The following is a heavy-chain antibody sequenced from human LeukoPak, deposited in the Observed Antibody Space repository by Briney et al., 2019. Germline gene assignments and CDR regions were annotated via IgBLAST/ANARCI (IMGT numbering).Heavy chain of an antibody. CDR2: IYYSGST. CDR1: GGSISSYY. CDR3: ARTQARHYYDSSGYRIMGNWFDP. V-gene: IGHV4-59*01. Sequence: SDTLSLTCTVSGGSISSYYWSWIRQPPGKGLEWIGYIYYSGSTSYNPSLKSRVTISVDTSKNQFSLKLSSVTAADTAVYYCARTQARHYYDSSGYRIMGNWFDPWGQGTLVTVSS. J-gene: IGHJ5*02. D-gene: IGHD3-22*01.